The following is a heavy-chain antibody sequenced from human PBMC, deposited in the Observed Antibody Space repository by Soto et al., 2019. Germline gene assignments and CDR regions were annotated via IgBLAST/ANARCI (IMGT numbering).Heavy chain of an antibody. CDR2: INSGGDT. D-gene: IGHD6-19*01. J-gene: IGHJ4*02. V-gene: IGHV3-23*01. Sequence: GGSLRLSCAASAFSFSSYTMSWVRQAPGKGLEWVTAINSGGDTTYADSVKGRFTISRDNSKNTLYLQMSSLRAEDTAVYYCSRDDSGWFFIWGRGTLVTVSS. CDR3: SRDDSGWFFI. CDR1: AFSFSSYT.